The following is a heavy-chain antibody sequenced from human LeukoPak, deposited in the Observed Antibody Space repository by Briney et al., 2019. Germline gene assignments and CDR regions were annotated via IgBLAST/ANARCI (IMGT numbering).Heavy chain of an antibody. CDR1: GGSISSSSYY. D-gene: IGHD4-17*01. V-gene: IGHV4-39*07. Sequence: PSETLSLTRTVSGGSISSSSYYWGWIRQPPGKGLEWIGSIYYSGSTYYNPSLKSRVTISVDTSKNQFSLKLSSVTAADTAVYYCARDGGGYGDNWFDPWGQGTLVTASS. J-gene: IGHJ5*02. CDR3: ARDGGGYGDNWFDP. CDR2: IYYSGST.